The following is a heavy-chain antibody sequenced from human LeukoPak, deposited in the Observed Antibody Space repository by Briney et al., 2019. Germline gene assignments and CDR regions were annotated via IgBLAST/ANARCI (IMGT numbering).Heavy chain of an antibody. CDR1: GGPVSSYY. J-gene: IGHJ4*02. CDR2: IYTSGST. D-gene: IGHD3-9*01. Sequence: SETLSLTCTVSGGPVSSYYWSWIRQPARKGLEWIGRIYTSGSTNYNPSLKSRVTMSLDTSKNQFSLRLSSVTAADTAVYYCAKYIAWYYFDYWGQGALVTVSS. CDR3: AKYIAWYYFDY. V-gene: IGHV4-4*07.